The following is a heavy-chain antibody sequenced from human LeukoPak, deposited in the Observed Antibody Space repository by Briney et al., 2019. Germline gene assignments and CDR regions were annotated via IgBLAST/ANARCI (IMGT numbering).Heavy chain of an antibody. CDR2: IYYSGST. CDR1: GGSISSSSYY. J-gene: IGHJ6*02. V-gene: IGHV4-39*01. D-gene: IGHD3-3*01. CDR3: ARASLPPNYDFWSGYFSYYYYYGMDV. Sequence: SETLSLTCTVSGGSISSSSYYWGWIRQPPGKGLEWIGSIYYSGSTYYNPSLKSRVTISVDTSKNQFSLKLSSVTAADTAVYYCARASLPPNYDFWSGYFSYYYYYGMDVWGQGTTVTVSS.